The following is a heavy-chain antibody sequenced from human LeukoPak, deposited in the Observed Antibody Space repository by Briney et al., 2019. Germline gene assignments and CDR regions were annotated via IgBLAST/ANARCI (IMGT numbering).Heavy chain of an antibody. J-gene: IGHJ4*02. D-gene: IGHD3-10*01. V-gene: IGHV3-23*01. CDR1: GFTFSSYS. Sequence: PGGSLRLSCAASGFTFSSYSMNWVRQAPGKGLEWVSAINGGGGSTYYADSVKGRFIVSRDNSKNTLYLQMNSLRAEDTAVYYCAKDRSDSGSYYPDYWGQGTLVTVSS. CDR2: INGGGGST. CDR3: AKDRSDSGSYYPDY.